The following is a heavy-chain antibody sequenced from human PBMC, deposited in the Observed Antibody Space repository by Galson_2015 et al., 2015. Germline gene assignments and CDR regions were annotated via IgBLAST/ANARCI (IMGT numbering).Heavy chain of an antibody. J-gene: IGHJ6*02. Sequence: SLRLSCAASGFTFTSYSMNWVRQAPGKGLEWVSSVSSSSNYIYYADSVKGRFTASRDNAKTSLYLQMNSLRAEDTAVYYCARDAELGYCSGGSCYYYGLDVWGQGTTVTVSS. D-gene: IGHD2-15*01. CDR1: GFTFTSYS. V-gene: IGHV3-21*01. CDR3: ARDAELGYCSGGSCYYYGLDV. CDR2: VSSSSNYI.